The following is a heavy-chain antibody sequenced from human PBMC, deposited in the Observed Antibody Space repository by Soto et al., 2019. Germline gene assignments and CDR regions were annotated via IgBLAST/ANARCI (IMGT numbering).Heavy chain of an antibody. CDR1: GFTFSSYW. Sequence: EVQLVESGGGLVQPGGSLRLSCAASGFTFSSYWMHWVRQAPGKGLVWVSRINSDGSSTSYADSVKGRFTISRDNAKNTLYMQMNSLGGEDTAVYYCARDVVVPAALDYWGQGTLVTVSS. J-gene: IGHJ4*02. V-gene: IGHV3-74*01. CDR3: ARDVVVPAALDY. D-gene: IGHD2-2*01. CDR2: INSDGSST.